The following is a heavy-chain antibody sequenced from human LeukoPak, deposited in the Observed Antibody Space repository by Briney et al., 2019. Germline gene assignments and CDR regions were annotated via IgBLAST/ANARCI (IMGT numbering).Heavy chain of an antibody. Sequence: ASVKVSCKASGYTFTGYYMHRVRQAPGQGLEWMGWINPNSGGTNYAQKFQGRVTMTRDTSISTAYMELSRLRSDDTAVYYCAREGGSVDAFDIWGQGTMVTVSS. D-gene: IGHD3-16*01. CDR3: AREGGSVDAFDI. V-gene: IGHV1-2*02. J-gene: IGHJ3*02. CDR1: GYTFTGYY. CDR2: INPNSGGT.